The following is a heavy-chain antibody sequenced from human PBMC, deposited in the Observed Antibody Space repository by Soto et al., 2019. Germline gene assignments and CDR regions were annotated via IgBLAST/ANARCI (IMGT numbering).Heavy chain of an antibody. CDR2: IDPSDSYT. D-gene: IGHD6-19*01. CDR3: ARQRAGTFPGAF. V-gene: IGHV5-10-1*01. CDR1: GYSFTSYW. Sequence: PGESLKISCKGSGYSFTSYWITWVRQMPGKGLEWMGRIDPSDSYTNYSPSFQGHVTISADKSISTAYLQWSSLKASDTAMYYCARQRAGTFPGAFWGQGTLVTVSS. J-gene: IGHJ4*02.